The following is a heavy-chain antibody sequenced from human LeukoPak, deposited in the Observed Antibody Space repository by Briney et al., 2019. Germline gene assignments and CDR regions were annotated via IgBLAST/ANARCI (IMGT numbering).Heavy chain of an antibody. J-gene: IGHJ4*02. Sequence: SETLSLTCAVYGGSFNGYYWSWLRQPPGKGLEWIGEINHSGSTNYNPSLKSRVTISVDTSKNQFSLKLSSVTAADTAVYYCARSPLGFSSGYHFDYWGQGTLVTVSS. CDR1: GGSFNGYY. D-gene: IGHD3-22*01. CDR3: ARSPLGFSSGYHFDY. V-gene: IGHV4-34*01. CDR2: INHSGST.